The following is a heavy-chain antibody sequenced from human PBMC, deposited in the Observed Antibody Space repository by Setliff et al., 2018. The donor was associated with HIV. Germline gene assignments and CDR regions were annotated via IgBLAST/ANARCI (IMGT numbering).Heavy chain of an antibody. CDR1: AYSISSGYY. CDR3: ARRGIAAAGSDS. CDR2: IYYSGST. Sequence: SETLSLTCAVSAYSISSGYYWGWIRQPPGKGLEWIGYIYYSGSTNYTPSLKSRVTISVDTSQNQFSLKLNSVTAADTAVYYCARRGIAAAGSDSWGQGTLVNVSS. V-gene: IGHV4-38-2*01. D-gene: IGHD6-13*01. J-gene: IGHJ4*02.